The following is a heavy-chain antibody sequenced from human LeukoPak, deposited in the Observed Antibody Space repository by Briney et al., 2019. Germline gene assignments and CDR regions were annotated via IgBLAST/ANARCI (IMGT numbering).Heavy chain of an antibody. CDR3: ARVLGGLAFRTFDY. Sequence: ASVKVSCKASGCTFTRHYMHWVRQAPGQGLEWMGIINPSGGSTIYAQKFQGRVTMTRDTSTSTVYMELSSLRSEDTAVYYCARVLGGLAFRTFDYWGQGTLVTVSS. CDR1: GCTFTRHY. J-gene: IGHJ4*02. V-gene: IGHV1-46*01. CDR2: INPSGGST. D-gene: IGHD3-16*01.